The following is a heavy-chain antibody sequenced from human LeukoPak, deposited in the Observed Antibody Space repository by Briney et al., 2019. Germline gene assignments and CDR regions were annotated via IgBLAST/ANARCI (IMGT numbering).Heavy chain of an antibody. CDR2: ISSSSSYI. J-gene: IGHJ4*02. D-gene: IGHD3-10*01. V-gene: IGHV3-21*01. CDR3: ARDPIYGSGSYEGDY. Sequence: GGSLRLSCAASGFTFSSYSMNWVRQAPGKGLEWVSSISSSSSYIYYADSVKGRFTISRDNAKNSLYLQMNSLRAEDTAVYYCARDPIYGSGSYEGDYWGQGTLVTASS. CDR1: GFTFSSYS.